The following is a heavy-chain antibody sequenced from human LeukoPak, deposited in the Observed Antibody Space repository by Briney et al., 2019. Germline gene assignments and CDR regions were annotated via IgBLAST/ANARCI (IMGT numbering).Heavy chain of an antibody. CDR3: AREIAAANFDY. J-gene: IGHJ4*02. CDR2: ISAYNGNT. V-gene: IGHV1-18*01. CDR1: GYSFISYG. D-gene: IGHD6-13*01. Sequence: ASVKVSCKASGYSFISYGISWVRQAPGQGLEWMGWISAYNGNTNYAQKLQDRVTLTTDTSTSTAYMELRSLRSDDTAVYYCAREIAAANFDYWGQGTLVTVSS.